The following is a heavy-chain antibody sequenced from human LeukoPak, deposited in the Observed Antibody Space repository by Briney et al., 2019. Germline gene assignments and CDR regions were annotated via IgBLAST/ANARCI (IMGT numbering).Heavy chain of an antibody. CDR2: ISGSGGST. V-gene: IGHV3-23*01. CDR1: GFTFTSYA. J-gene: IGHJ3*02. D-gene: IGHD2-2*01. CDR3: ARGRYCSRKTCHRRGKIFDI. Sequence: NPGGSLRLSCAASGFTFTSYAMTWVRQAPGKGLEWVSAISGSGGSTYYADSVKGRFTISRDNSKNTLYLQMNSLRAEDTAIYYCARGRYCSRKTCHRRGKIFDIWGQGTMVTVSS.